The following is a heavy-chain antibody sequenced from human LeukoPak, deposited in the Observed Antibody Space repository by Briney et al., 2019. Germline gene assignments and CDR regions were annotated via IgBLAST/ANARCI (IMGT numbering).Heavy chain of an antibody. CDR3: TRDPEALDY. Sequence: TGGSLRLSCAAPGFTFSSYSMNWVRQAPGKGLEWVSYIRGSGSVTQYADSVKGRFTISRDNAKNSLYLQMNSLRAEDTAVYYCTRDPEALDYWGQGTLVTVSS. CDR1: GFTFSSYS. CDR2: IRGSGSVT. J-gene: IGHJ4*02. V-gene: IGHV3-48*04.